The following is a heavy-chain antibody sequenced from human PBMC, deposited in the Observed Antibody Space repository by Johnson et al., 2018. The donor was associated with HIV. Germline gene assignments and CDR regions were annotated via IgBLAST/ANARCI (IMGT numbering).Heavy chain of an antibody. D-gene: IGHD3-22*01. CDR3: ARGVRDSSGYPFAFDI. CDR1: VFTFDDYA. V-gene: IGHV3-43D*04. Sequence: VQLVESGGVVVQPGGSLRLSCAVSVFTFDDYAMHWVRQAPGKGLEWVSLISWDGNSTYYADSVKGRFTISRENSENSLYLQLNSLRAEDTALYYCARGVRDSSGYPFAFDIWGQGTMVSVSS. J-gene: IGHJ3*02. CDR2: ISWDGNST.